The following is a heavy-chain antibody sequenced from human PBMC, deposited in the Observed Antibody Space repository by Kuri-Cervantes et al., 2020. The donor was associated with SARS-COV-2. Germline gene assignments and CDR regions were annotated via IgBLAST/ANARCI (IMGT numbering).Heavy chain of an antibody. CDR2: IYESGDT. V-gene: IGHV4-39*07. CDR1: GASISSSTYY. Sequence: GSLRLSCTVSGASISSSTYYWGWIRQSPGKGLEWLESIYESGDTYYSSSLKSRLSLSVDTSKNQFSLKLSSVTAADTAVYYCARVVRGWYPQGRKGDWFDPWGQGTLVTVSS. J-gene: IGHJ5*02. D-gene: IGHD2-15*01. CDR3: ARVVRGWYPQGRKGDWFDP.